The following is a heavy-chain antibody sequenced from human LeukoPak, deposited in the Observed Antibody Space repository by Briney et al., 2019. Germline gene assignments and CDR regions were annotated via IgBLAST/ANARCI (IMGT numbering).Heavy chain of an antibody. CDR1: GFTFSSYW. Sequence: GGSLRLSCAASGFTFSSYWVSWVRQAPGKGLEWVANIKQDGSEKYYVDSVKGRFTISRDNAKNSLYLQMNSLRAEDTAVYYCARLRGGYFEYWGQGTLVTVSS. CDR3: ARLRGGYFEY. V-gene: IGHV3-7*01. D-gene: IGHD3-3*01. CDR2: IKQDGSEK. J-gene: IGHJ4*02.